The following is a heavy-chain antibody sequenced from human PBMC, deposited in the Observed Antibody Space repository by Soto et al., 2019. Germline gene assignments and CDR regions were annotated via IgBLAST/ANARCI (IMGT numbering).Heavy chain of an antibody. D-gene: IGHD3-22*01. J-gene: IGHJ5*02. CDR3: ARGGAMIVVVIFHNWFDP. CDR1: GGSFSGYY. Sequence: QVQLQQWGAGLLKPSETLSLTCAVYGGSFSGYYWSWIRQPPGKGLEWIGEINHSGSTNYNPSLKSRVTISVDTSKNQFSVKLSSVTAADTAVYYCARGGAMIVVVIFHNWFDPWGQGTLVSVAS. CDR2: INHSGST. V-gene: IGHV4-34*01.